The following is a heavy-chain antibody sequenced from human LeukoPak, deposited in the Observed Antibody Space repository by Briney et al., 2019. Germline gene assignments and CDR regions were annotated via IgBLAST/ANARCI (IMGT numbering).Heavy chain of an antibody. CDR2: INHSGST. CDR3: ARLRGVRGVIIPRVAPYYFDY. J-gene: IGHJ4*02. D-gene: IGHD3-10*01. V-gene: IGHV4-39*07. CDR1: GGSISSSSYY. Sequence: SETLSLTCTVSGGSISSSSYYWSWIRQPPGKGLEWIGEINHSGSTNYNPSLKSRVTISVDTSKNQFSLKLSSVTAADTAVYYCARLRGVRGVIIPRVAPYYFDYWGQGTLVTVSS.